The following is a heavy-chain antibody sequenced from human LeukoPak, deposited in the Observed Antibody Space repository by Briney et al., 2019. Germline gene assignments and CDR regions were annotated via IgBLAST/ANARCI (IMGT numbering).Heavy chain of an antibody. V-gene: IGHV3-48*03. CDR3: ARCDTLAAMLAFDL. J-gene: IGHJ4*02. Sequence: GGSLILSCVASGFTFSDYEMNWVRQAPGKGPEWLSYITSVGTTMHYADSVRGRFTISRDNARNSLSLQLNSQRADDTAIYYCARCDTLAAMLAFDLWGQGTLVTVSS. CDR1: GFTFSDYE. CDR2: ITSVGTTM. D-gene: IGHD5-18*01.